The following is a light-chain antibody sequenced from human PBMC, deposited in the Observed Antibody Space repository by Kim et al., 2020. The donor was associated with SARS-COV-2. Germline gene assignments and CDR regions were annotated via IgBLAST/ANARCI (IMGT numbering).Light chain of an antibody. CDR2: GAS. CDR1: QYVSSRF. J-gene: IGKJ2*01. Sequence: LSPGERATLSCRASQYVSSRFLAWYQQIPGQAPRLLIYGASNRATGIPDRFSGSGSGTDFTLIISGLEPEDFAVYYCQQYGSSSTFGQGTKLEIK. V-gene: IGKV3-20*01. CDR3: QQYGSSST.